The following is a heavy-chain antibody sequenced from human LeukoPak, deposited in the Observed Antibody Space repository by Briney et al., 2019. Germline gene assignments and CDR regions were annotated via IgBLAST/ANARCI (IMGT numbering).Heavy chain of an antibody. Sequence: ASVKVSCKASRYTFTDYYTHWVRQAPGQGLEWMGWINPNSGGTKYAQKFQGRVTMTRDTSISTAYLELSSLRSDDTAVYYCARCWTSTCYHGMDVWGQGTTVTVSS. D-gene: IGHD6-13*01. CDR2: INPNSGGT. CDR3: ARCWTSTCYHGMDV. CDR1: RYTFTDYY. J-gene: IGHJ6*02. V-gene: IGHV1-2*02.